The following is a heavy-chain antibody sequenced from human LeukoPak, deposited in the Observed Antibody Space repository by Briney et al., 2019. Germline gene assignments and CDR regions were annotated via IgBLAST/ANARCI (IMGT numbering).Heavy chain of an antibody. CDR2: ISGSGAST. D-gene: IGHD6-13*01. J-gene: IGHJ4*02. CDR3: AKERSLGVAAASNY. CDR1: GFTFSSYA. Sequence: PGGSLRLSCAASGFTFSSYAMSWVRQAPGKGLEWVSSISGSGASTYYADSGKGRFTISRDNSKNTLYLQMNSLRAEDTAVYYCAKERSLGVAAASNYWGQGTPVTVSS. V-gene: IGHV3-23*01.